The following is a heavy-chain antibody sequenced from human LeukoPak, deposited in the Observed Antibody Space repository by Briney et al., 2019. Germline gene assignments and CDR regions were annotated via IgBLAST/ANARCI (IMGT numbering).Heavy chain of an antibody. CDR2: IYPGDSDT. CDR3: ARRYYYGSGSSMYYFDY. V-gene: IGHV5-51*01. CDR1: GYSFTSYW. J-gene: IGHJ4*02. Sequence: GESLKISCKGSGYSFTSYWIGWVRQMPGIGLEWMGIIYPGDSDTRYSPSFQGQVTISADKSISTAYLQWSSLKASDTAMYYCARRYYYGSGSSMYYFDYWGQGTLVTVSS. D-gene: IGHD3-10*01.